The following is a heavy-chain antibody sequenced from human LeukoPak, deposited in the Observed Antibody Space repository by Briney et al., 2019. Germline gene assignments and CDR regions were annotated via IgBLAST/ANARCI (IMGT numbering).Heavy chain of an antibody. Sequence: PGGSLRLSCAASGFTFSSYAMSWVRQAPGKGLEWVSAISGSGGSTYYADSVKGRFTISRDNSKNTLYLQMNSLRAEDTAVYYCAKHSCYDFYCGMDVWGQGTTVTVSS. V-gene: IGHV3-23*01. CDR3: AKHSCYDFYCGMDV. CDR2: ISGSGGST. D-gene: IGHD3-3*01. J-gene: IGHJ6*02. CDR1: GFTFSSYA.